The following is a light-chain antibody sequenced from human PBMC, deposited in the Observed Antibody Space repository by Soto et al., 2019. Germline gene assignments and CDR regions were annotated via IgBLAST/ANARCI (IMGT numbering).Light chain of an antibody. CDR3: HQRQSWPRT. Sequence: EIVLTQSPATLSSFPGERVTLSCRASQSINTRLAWYQHRPGQAPSLLIYPASIRAAGIPARFSASGTGTDFTLTISDLQPEDFAVYYCHQRQSWPRTFGQGTKVDI. V-gene: IGKV3-11*01. CDR1: QSINTR. J-gene: IGKJ1*01. CDR2: PAS.